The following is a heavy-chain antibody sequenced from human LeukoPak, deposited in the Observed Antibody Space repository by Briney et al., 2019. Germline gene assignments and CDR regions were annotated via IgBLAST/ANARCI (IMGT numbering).Heavy chain of an antibody. CDR1: GITFSNYA. D-gene: IGHD5-18*01. CDR2: ISGSAHKI. CDR3: AGRVTGYSSGYVY. J-gene: IGHJ4*02. Sequence: PGGSLRLSCVASGITFSNYAVSWVRQAPEKGLDWVSVISGSAHKIRYADSVKGRFTISRDNSDNIVYLQMNNLRAEDTAVYYCAGRVTGYSSGYVYWGQGTLVTVSS. V-gene: IGHV3-23*01.